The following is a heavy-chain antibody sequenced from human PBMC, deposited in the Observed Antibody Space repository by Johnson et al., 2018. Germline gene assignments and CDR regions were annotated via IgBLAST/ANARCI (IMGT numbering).Heavy chain of an antibody. V-gene: IGHV1-69*15. CDR2: IVPIFGTA. D-gene: IGHD3-3*01. J-gene: IGHJ6*02. Sequence: QVQLVQSGAEVKKPGSSVKVSCKASGGTFNIYAISWVRQAPGLRLEWMGRIVPIFGTANYAQKFQGRVTLTADASTSTAYMELSSLRSEDTAVYYCATDGVRDPTNSYSGMDVWGQGTTVIVSS. CDR3: ATDGVRDPTNSYSGMDV. CDR1: GGTFNIYA.